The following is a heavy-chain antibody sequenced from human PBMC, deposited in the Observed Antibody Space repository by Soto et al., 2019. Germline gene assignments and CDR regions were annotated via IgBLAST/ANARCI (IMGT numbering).Heavy chain of an antibody. Sequence: GGSLRLSCAASGFTFSTYAMSWVRQAPGKGLEWVSGMSASGGTAYYADPVRGHFTISRDNSKNTLYLQMNSLRAEDTAVYYCENQAWGWLAAEANVLDFWGQGTLVTVSS. CDR3: ENQAWGWLAAEANVLDF. V-gene: IGHV3-23*01. CDR1: GFTFSTYA. J-gene: IGHJ4*02. D-gene: IGHD6-13*01. CDR2: MSASGGTA.